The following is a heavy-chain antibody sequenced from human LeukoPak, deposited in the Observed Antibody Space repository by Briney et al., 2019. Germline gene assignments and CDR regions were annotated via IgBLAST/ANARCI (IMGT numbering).Heavy chain of an antibody. CDR3: ATGLQYGLWGVPYFYYMHA. CDR1: GYDFTGYY. J-gene: IGHJ6*03. D-gene: IGHD3-10*01. Sequence: GASVKVSCKASGYDFTGYYVHWVRQAPGHGFEWMGWVNPRNGGTHYAQNFQGRVTITGDTSITTVYMELGGLTSDDTAVYYCATGLQYGLWGVPYFYYMHAWGKGTTVIVSS. V-gene: IGHV1-2*02. CDR2: VNPRNGGT.